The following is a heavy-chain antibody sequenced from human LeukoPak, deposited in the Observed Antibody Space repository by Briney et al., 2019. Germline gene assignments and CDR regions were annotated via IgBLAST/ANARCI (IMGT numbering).Heavy chain of an antibody. CDR3: AKAPLSLRPGNYYYYMDV. CDR2: ISWNSGSI. J-gene: IGHJ6*03. V-gene: IGHV3-9*01. Sequence: PGRSLRLSCAASGFTFYDYAMHWVRQAPGKGLEWVSGISWNSGSIGYADSVKGRFTISRDNAKNSLYLQMNSLRAEDTAVYYCAKAPLSLRPGNYYYYMDVWGKGTTVTVSS. CDR1: GFTFYDYA.